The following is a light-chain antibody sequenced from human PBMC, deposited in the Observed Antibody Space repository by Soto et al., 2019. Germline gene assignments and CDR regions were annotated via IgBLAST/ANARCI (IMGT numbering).Light chain of an antibody. V-gene: IGKV3-15*01. CDR1: QSVSSN. Sequence: EIVMTQSPATLSVSPGERATLSCRASQSVSSNLAWYQQKPGQAPRLLIYGASTRATGIPARFSGSGSGTDFTLTISRLEPEDCAVYYCQQYGRSSWTFGQGTKVDIK. CDR3: QQYGRSSWT. J-gene: IGKJ1*01. CDR2: GAS.